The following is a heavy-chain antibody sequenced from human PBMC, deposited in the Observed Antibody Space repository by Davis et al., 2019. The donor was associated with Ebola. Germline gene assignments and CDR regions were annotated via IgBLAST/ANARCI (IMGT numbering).Heavy chain of an antibody. Sequence: GGSLRLSCATSGFTFASFGMNWVRQAPGKGLEWVSSIRSNEKYIYYADSVKGRFTISRDNTNESLYLHMTNLRVEDTAGYFWAREPNPPGSWTHFFDYWGQGTLVTVSS. J-gene: IGHJ4*02. CDR3: AREPNPPGSWTHFFDY. D-gene: IGHD2-15*01. V-gene: IGHV3-21*01. CDR2: IRSNEKYI. CDR1: GFTFASFG.